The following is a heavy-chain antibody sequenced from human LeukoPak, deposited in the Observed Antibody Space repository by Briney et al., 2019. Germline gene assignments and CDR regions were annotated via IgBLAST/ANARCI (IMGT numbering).Heavy chain of an antibody. J-gene: IGHJ6*02. CDR3: ARVLMGYDYDGRDV. CDR2: ISAYNGNT. D-gene: IGHD2-8*01. CDR1: GYTFTSYG. Sequence: GASVKVSCKASGYTFTSYGISWVRQAPGQGLEWMGWISAYNGNTNYAQKLQGRVTMTTDTSTSTAYTELSSRGSDDTAVYYCARVLMGYDYDGRDVWGQGTTVTVSS. V-gene: IGHV1-18*01.